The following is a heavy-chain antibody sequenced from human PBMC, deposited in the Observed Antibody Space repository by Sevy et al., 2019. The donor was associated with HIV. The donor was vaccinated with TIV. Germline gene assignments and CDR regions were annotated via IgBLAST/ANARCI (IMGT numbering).Heavy chain of an antibody. CDR3: ARGGAGRKFDYYYYMDV. Sequence: SETLSLTCNVSGGSITRYYWNWIRQTPGKGLEWIAFVYYTGKTNYNPSLKSRATVSLDTSKSQFSLKLSSVTAADTAVYYCARGGAGRKFDYYYYMDVWGKGTTVTVSS. V-gene: IGHV4-59*01. J-gene: IGHJ6*03. CDR1: GGSITRYY. D-gene: IGHD6-6*01. CDR2: VYYTGKT.